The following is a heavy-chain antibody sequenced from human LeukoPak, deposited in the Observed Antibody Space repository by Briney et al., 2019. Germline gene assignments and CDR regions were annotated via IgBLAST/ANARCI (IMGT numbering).Heavy chain of an antibody. CDR3: ARDRRFLEWLPYYMDV. CDR1: GFTFSDYY. J-gene: IGHJ6*03. CDR2: ISSSGSTI. Sequence: PGGSLRLSCAASGFTFSDYYMSWIRQAPGKGLEWVSYISSSGSTIYYADSVKGRFTISRDNAKNSLYLQMNSLRAEDTAVYYCARDRRFLEWLPYYMDVWGKGTTVTVSS. D-gene: IGHD3-3*01. V-gene: IGHV3-11*04.